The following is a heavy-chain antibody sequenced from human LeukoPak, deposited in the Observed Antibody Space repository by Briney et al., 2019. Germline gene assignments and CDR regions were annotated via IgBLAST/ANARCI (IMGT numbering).Heavy chain of an antibody. J-gene: IGHJ5*02. CDR3: AMLAAVGDYLNGWFDP. CDR2: IIPIFGIA. CDR1: GGTFSSYA. Sequence: SVKVSCKASGGTFSSYAISWVRQAPGQGLEWMGRIIPIFGIANYAQKFQGRVTITADKSTSTAYMELSSLRSEDTAVYYCAMLAAVGDYLNGWFDPWGQGTLVTVSS. V-gene: IGHV1-69*04. D-gene: IGHD4-17*01.